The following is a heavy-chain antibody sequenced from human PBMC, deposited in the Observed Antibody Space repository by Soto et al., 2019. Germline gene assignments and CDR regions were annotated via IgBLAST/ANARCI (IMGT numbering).Heavy chain of an antibody. V-gene: IGHV3-23*01. J-gene: IGHJ4*02. Sequence: HPGGSLRLSCAASGFTFRNYPMTWVRQAPWKGLDWVSTISGSGVDTYYPNSVKGRVTISRDNSKNTLYLQINSLRAEDTAIYYCAKGGLLPRANRWFWGQGTLVTVSS. CDR3: AKGGLLPRANRWF. CDR2: ISGSGVDT. CDR1: GFTFRNYP. D-gene: IGHD2-2*01.